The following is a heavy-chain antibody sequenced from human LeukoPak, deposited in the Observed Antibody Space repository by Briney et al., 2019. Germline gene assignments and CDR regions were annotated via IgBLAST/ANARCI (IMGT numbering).Heavy chain of an antibody. Sequence: SETLSLTCAVYGGSFSGYYWSWIRQPPGKGLEWIGEINHSGSTNYNPSLKSRVTISVDTSKNQFSLKLSSVTAADTAVYYCARASITMIVARTRRRPNAFDIWGQGTMVTVSS. J-gene: IGHJ3*02. CDR2: INHSGST. D-gene: IGHD3-22*01. CDR3: ARASITMIVARTRRRPNAFDI. V-gene: IGHV4-34*01. CDR1: GGSFSGYY.